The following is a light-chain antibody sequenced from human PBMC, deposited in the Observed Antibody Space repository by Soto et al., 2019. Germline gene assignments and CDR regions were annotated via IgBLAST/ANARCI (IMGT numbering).Light chain of an antibody. V-gene: IGKV3-20*01. Sequence: EIVLTQSPGTLSLSPGDRATLSCRASQSLSRSSLAWYQQKPGRAPRLLIYGASSRATGIPDRFSGSGSGTDFTLTISRLAPEDFAVYYCQQYGSSPRTCGQGTKVEIK. CDR2: GAS. CDR1: QSLSRSS. CDR3: QQYGSSPRT. J-gene: IGKJ1*01.